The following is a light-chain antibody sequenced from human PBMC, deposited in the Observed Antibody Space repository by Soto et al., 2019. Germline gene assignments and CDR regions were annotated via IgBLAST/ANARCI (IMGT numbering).Light chain of an antibody. J-gene: IGLJ1*01. CDR3: PAYDSSLRGLV. CDR1: SSNIGAGYD. Sequence: QSVLTQPPSVSGAPGQRVTISCTGSSSNIGAGYDVHWYQQLPGTAPKLLIYGNSNRPSGVPDRFSGSKSGTSASLAITGLQAEDEADYYCPAYDSSLRGLVFGTGTKLTVL. V-gene: IGLV1-40*01. CDR2: GNS.